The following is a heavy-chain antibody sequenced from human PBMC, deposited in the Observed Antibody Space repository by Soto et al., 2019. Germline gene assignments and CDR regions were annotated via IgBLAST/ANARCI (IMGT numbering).Heavy chain of an antibody. CDR1: GFTFSSYE. V-gene: IGHV3-48*03. CDR3: ATNYYDSSGYYPLFDY. D-gene: IGHD3-22*01. J-gene: IGHJ4*02. Sequence: GGSLRLSCAASGFTFSSYEMNWVRQDPGKGLEWVSYISSSGSTIYYADSVKGRFTISRDNAKNSLYLQMNSLRAEDTAVYYCATNYYDSSGYYPLFDYWGQGTLVTVSS. CDR2: ISSSGSTI.